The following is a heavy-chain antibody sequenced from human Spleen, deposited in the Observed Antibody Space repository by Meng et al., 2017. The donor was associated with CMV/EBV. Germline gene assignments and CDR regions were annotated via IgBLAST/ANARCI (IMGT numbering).Heavy chain of an antibody. J-gene: IGHJ4*02. CDR2: ISYDGNNK. D-gene: IGHD6-13*01. CDR1: RITFSNFA. Sequence: GGSLRLSCAASRITFSNFAMHWVRQAPGKGLDWVAVISYDGNNKYYAESVKGRFTISRDNAKSSLFLQMNSLRAEDTAVYYCAKDPGYRGVLGDYWGQGTLVTVSS. CDR3: AKDPGYRGVLGDY. V-gene: IGHV3-30-3*01.